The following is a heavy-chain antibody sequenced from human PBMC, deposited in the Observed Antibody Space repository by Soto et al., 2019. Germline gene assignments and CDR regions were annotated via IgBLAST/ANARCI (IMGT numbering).Heavy chain of an antibody. CDR3: ARAGGDLLFSLDY. J-gene: IGHJ4*02. CDR2: ISAYNGNT. Sequence: QVQMLQSGPELKKPGASVKVSCKASGYTFTNYGISWVRQAPGQGLEWLGWISAYNGNTNYAEKFQGRVTMTTDTSTSTVYMELRTLRSDETAVYYCARAGGDLLFSLDYRGQGTLVTVSS. V-gene: IGHV1-18*04. D-gene: IGHD2-21*02. CDR1: GYTFTNYG.